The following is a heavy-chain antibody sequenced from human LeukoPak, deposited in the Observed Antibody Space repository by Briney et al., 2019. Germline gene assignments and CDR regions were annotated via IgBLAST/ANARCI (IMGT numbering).Heavy chain of an antibody. CDR2: ISIRSDYI. Sequence: GGSLRLSCAASGFTFTSYSMNWVRQAPGKGLGWVSSISIRSDYIYYADSVKGRFTISRDNAKNSLYLQMNSLRAGDTAVYYCAGAREGYCSNTDCSYYFDYWGQGTLVTVSS. D-gene: IGHD2-2*01. V-gene: IGHV3-21*01. J-gene: IGHJ4*02. CDR3: AGAREGYCSNTDCSYYFDY. CDR1: GFTFTSYS.